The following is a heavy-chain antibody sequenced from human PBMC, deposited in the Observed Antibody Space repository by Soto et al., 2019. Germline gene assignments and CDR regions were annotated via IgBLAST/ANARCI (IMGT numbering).Heavy chain of an antibody. V-gene: IGHV3-23*01. Sequence: VGSLRPSCAASGFSFSNYVMSWVRQAPGKGLEWVSGISDSGGSSYDVDSVRGRFTISRDNSRNTVYLQMNSLTNEDTAVYYCAKGGDSWGGGSHYWGPGTLVTVSS. D-gene: IGHD3-3*01. CDR2: ISDSGGSS. CDR3: AKGGDSWGGGSHY. J-gene: IGHJ4*02. CDR1: GFSFSNYV.